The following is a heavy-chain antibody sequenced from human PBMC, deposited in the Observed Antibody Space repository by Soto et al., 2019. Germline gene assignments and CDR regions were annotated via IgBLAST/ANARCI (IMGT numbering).Heavy chain of an antibody. J-gene: IGHJ4*02. CDR3: ARDVGSSHGPGHPHYFDY. Sequence: PSETLSLTCTVSGVSISSGNYYWSWIRQHPGKGLEWIGYIYYNGNTYYTPSLKSRATISLDTSRNQFFLNLNSVTAADTAVYYCARDVGSSHGPGHPHYFDYWGQGTLVTVSS. CDR1: GVSISSGNYY. V-gene: IGHV4-31*03. D-gene: IGHD2-2*01. CDR2: IYYNGNT.